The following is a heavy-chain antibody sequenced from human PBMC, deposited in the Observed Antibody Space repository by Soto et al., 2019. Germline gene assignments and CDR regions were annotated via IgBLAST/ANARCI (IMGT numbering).Heavy chain of an antibody. J-gene: IGHJ4*02. CDR3: TKDHPYGHYYFDY. CDR1: GFTFSSYA. CDR2: ITGGGSST. V-gene: IGHV3-23*01. Sequence: EVQLLESGGGLVQPGGSLRLSCAASGFTFSSYAMNWVRQAPGKGLEWVSTITGGGSSTYYADSVKGRFTISRDNSKNTLYLQMDSLRAEDTAIYYCTKDHPYGHYYFDYWGQGTLVTVSS. D-gene: IGHD3-10*01.